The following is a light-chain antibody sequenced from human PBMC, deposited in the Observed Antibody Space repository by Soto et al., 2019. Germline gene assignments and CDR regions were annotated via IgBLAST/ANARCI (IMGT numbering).Light chain of an antibody. CDR2: AAS. Sequence: EIVLTQSPATLSVSPGERATLSCRASQNVNSNYLAWYQQKPGQAPRLLIYAASNRATDIPARFSGSGSGTDFTLTISSLEPEDFAVYYCQQRSNWPQITFGQGTRLEIK. V-gene: IGKV3-11*01. CDR1: QNVNSNY. CDR3: QQRSNWPQIT. J-gene: IGKJ5*01.